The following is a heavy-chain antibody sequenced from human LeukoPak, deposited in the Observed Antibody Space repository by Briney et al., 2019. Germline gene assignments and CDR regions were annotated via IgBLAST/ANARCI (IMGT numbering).Heavy chain of an antibody. Sequence: GGSLRLSCTTSGFTFSSHAMHWVRQAPGKGLEWVAVIWYDGSNKYYADSVKGRFTISRDNSKNTLYLQMNSLRAEDTAVYYCARALNRYTEFYFDYWGRGTLVTVSS. CDR2: IWYDGSNK. J-gene: IGHJ4*02. D-gene: IGHD3-16*02. CDR1: GFTFSSHA. CDR3: ARALNRYTEFYFDY. V-gene: IGHV3-33*01.